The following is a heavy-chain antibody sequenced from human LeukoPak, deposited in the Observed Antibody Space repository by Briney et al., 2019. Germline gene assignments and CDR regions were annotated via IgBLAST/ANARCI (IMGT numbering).Heavy chain of an antibody. CDR3: ARSGAARFDY. J-gene: IGHJ4*02. D-gene: IGHD6-6*01. CDR2: FSGSGGST. CDR1: GFSVSNKY. Sequence: GGSLRLSCAASGFSVSNKYMSWVRQAPGRGLEWVSAFSGSGGSTYYADSVKGRFTISRDNSKNTLYLQMNSLRAEDTAVYFCARSGAARFDYWGQGTLVTVSS. V-gene: IGHV3-23*01.